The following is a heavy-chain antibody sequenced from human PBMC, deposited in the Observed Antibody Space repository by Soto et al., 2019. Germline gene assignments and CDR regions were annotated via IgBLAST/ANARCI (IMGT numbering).Heavy chain of an antibody. V-gene: IGHV6-1*01. CDR1: GDSVSSNSAG. J-gene: IGHJ4*01. CDR2: TYYRSKWYY. Sequence: SQTLSLTCAITGDSVSSNSAGWSWVRQSPSRGLEWLGRTYYRSKWYYEYAVSVRGRITINPDTSKNQYSLQLNSVTPEDTAVYFFARGEKYSGRIFLYWGQGTLVTVSS. CDR3: ARGEKYSGRIFLY. D-gene: IGHD1-26*01.